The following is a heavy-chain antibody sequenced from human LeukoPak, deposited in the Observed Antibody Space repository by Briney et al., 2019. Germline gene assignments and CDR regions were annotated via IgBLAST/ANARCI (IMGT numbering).Heavy chain of an antibody. Sequence: PGGSLRLSCAASGFTFSNSDMNWVRQAPGKGLEWVSFISASGGSAHYADSVRGRFTISRDNSKNSLYLQMNSLRAEDTALYYCARVRRYYYGSGSYYTPLLFDYWGQGTLVTVSS. V-gene: IGHV3-23*01. CDR1: GFTFSNSD. J-gene: IGHJ4*02. CDR2: ISASGGSA. D-gene: IGHD3-10*01. CDR3: ARVRRYYYGSGSYYTPLLFDY.